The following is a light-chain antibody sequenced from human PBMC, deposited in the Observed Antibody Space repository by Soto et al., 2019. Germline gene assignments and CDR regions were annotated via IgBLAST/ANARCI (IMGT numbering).Light chain of an antibody. CDR3: QQRSNWPLT. V-gene: IGKV3-15*01. CDR1: QSVSSN. CDR2: GAS. Sequence: EIVMTQSPATLSVSPGARATSSCRASQSVSSNLAWYQQKPGQAPRLLIYGASTRATGIPARFSGTGSGTDFTLTISSLESEDFAIYYCQQRSNWPLTFGGGTKVDIK. J-gene: IGKJ4*01.